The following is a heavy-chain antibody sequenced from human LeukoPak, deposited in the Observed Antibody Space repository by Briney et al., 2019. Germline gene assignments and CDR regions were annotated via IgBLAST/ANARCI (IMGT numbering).Heavy chain of an antibody. J-gene: IGHJ6*02. CDR2: IIPILGIA. CDR3: ARGQNDYTNYYYYYGMDV. V-gene: IGHV1-69*04. CDR1: GGTFSSYA. Sequence: SVKVSCKASGGTFSSYAISWVRQAPGQGLEWMGRIIPILGIANYAQKFQGRVTITADKSTSTAYMELSSLRSEDTAVYYCARGQNDYTNYYYYYGMDVWGQGTTVTVSS. D-gene: IGHD4-11*01.